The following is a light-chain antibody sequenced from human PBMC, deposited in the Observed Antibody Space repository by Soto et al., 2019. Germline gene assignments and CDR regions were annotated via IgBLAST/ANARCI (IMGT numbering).Light chain of an antibody. Sequence: TQSPATLSVSPGERATLSCRASQSVSSSYLAWYQQKPGQAPRLLIYGASSRATGIPDRFSGSGSGTDFTLSISRLEPEDFATYYCQQYHSYPWAFGQGTKVDIK. CDR2: GAS. CDR3: QQYHSYPWA. CDR1: QSVSSSY. J-gene: IGKJ1*01. V-gene: IGKV3-20*01.